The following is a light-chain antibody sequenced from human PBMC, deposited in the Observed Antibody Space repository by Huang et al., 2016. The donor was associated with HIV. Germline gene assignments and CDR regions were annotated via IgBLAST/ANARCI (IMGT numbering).Light chain of an antibody. CDR1: QSVSTW. V-gene: IGKV1-5*03. CDR2: KSS. J-gene: IGKJ1*01. Sequence: DIQMTQSPSILSASVGDRVTITCRARQSVSTWLAWYQQKPGKPPKRLIYKSSTLESGVPSRFSGSGSGTEFTLTISSLQPDDFATYYCQQYNTFWTFGQGTKV. CDR3: QQYNTFWT.